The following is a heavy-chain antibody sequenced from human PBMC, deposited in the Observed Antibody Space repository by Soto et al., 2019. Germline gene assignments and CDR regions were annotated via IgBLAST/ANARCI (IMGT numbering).Heavy chain of an antibody. CDR3: TTWRREKSCTSVSCYGDGAY. CDR2: IKSWTDGGRV. V-gene: IGHV3-15*02. CDR1: GFTFNSAW. Sequence: EVPLVESGGALVKPGESLTLSCAASGFTFNSAWMTWVRQAPGKGLEWVGGIKSWTDGGRVDTAAPVKGRFTISRDDSKNTFYLQMHSLKSEDTAVYYCTTWRREKSCTSVSCYGDGAYGGQGTLVSVSS. D-gene: IGHD2-2*01. J-gene: IGHJ4*02.